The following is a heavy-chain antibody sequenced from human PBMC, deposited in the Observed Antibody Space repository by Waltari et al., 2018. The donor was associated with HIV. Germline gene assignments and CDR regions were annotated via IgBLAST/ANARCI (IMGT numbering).Heavy chain of an antibody. V-gene: IGHV5-51*03. J-gene: IGHJ3*02. CDR1: GSTFTNYW. D-gene: IGHD3-22*01. Sequence: EVQLVQSGAAVGKSGESLGISCKASGSTFTNYWSAWVRQMSGEGRVWMGIIYPFDSDTRYNPAFEGQITISADKSLATAYFEWSKLNASDAAIYYCARLFYYDTTGYINNAFDIWGQGTLVTVS. CDR3: ARLFYYDTTGYINNAFDI. CDR2: IYPFDSDT.